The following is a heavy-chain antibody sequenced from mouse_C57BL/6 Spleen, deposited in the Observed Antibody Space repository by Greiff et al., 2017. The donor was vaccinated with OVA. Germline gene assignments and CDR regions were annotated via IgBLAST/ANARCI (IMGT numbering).Heavy chain of an antibody. CDR2: IYPGDGDT. D-gene: IGHD4-1*01. CDR1: GYAFSSSW. V-gene: IGHV1-82*01. Sequence: VKLQESGPELVKPGASVKISCKASGYAFSSSWMNWVKQRPGKGLEWIGRIYPGDGDTNYNGKFKGKATLTADKSSSTAYMQLSSLTSEDSAVYFCARWDWDEAYWGQGTLVTVSA. J-gene: IGHJ3*01. CDR3: ARWDWDEAY.